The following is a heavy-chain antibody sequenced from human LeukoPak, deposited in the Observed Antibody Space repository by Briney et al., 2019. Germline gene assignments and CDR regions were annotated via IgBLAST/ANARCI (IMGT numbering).Heavy chain of an antibody. CDR2: ISYDGSNK. CDR1: GFTFSSYA. J-gene: IGHJ4*02. D-gene: IGHD2-2*01. Sequence: QPGRSLRLSCAASGFTFSSYAMHWVRQAPGKGLEWVAVISYDGSNKYYTDSVKGRFTISRDNSKNMVYLQMNSLRVEDTAVYYCAKGSSTSCYSNCDYWGQGTLVTVSS. CDR3: AKGSSTSCYSNCDY. V-gene: IGHV3-30-3*01.